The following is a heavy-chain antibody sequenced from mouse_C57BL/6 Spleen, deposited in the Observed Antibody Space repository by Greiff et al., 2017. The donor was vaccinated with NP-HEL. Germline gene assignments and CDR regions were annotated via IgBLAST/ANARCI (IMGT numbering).Heavy chain of an antibody. CDR2: IDPSDSYT. CDR3: ARSSNHYYAMDY. V-gene: IGHV1-69*01. D-gene: IGHD2-5*01. CDR1: GYTFTSYW. Sequence: QVQLKQSGAELVMPGASVKLSCKASGYTFTSYWMHWVKQRPGQGLEWIGEIDPSDSYTNYNQKFKGKSTLTVDKSSSTAYMQLSSLTSEDSAVYYCARSSNHYYAMDYWGQGTSVTVSS. J-gene: IGHJ4*01.